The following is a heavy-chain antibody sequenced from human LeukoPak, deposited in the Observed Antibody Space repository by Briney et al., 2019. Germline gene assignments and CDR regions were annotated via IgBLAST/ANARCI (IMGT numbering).Heavy chain of an antibody. CDR1: GGSISSYY. J-gene: IGHJ4*02. Sequence: PSGTLSLTCTVSGGSISSYYWSWIRQPPGKGLEWIGYIYYSGSTNYNPSLKSRVTISVDTSKNQFSLKLSSVTAADTAVYYCARLRYSSGWYFDYWGQGTLVTGSS. D-gene: IGHD6-19*01. CDR2: IYYSGST. V-gene: IGHV4-59*08. CDR3: ARLRYSSGWYFDY.